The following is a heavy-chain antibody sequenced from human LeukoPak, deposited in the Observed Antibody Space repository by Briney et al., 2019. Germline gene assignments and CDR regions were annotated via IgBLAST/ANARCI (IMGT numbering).Heavy chain of an antibody. CDR2: INAGNGNT. J-gene: IGHJ5*02. CDR1: GYTFTSYA. V-gene: IGHV1-3*01. D-gene: IGHD2-2*01. CDR3: ASVILGYCSSTSCYEGTNWFDP. Sequence: GASVKVSCKASGYTFTSYAMHWVRQAPGQRLEWMGWINAGNGNTKYSQKFQGRVTITRDTSASTAYMELSSLRSDDTAVYYCASVILGYCSSTSCYEGTNWFDPWGQGTLVTVSS.